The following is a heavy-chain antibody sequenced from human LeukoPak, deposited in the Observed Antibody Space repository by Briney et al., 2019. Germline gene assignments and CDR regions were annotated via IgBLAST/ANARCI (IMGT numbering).Heavy chain of an antibody. CDR3: ARDNEGYGMDV. J-gene: IGHJ6*02. CDR1: GFTFNNYG. V-gene: IGHV3-30*19. Sequence: GGSLRLSCAASGFTFNNYGMHRVRQAPGKGLEWVAVISYNGSNKYYADSVKGRFTISRDNSKNTLYLQMNSLRAEDTAVYYCARDNEGYGMDVWGQGTTVTVSS. D-gene: IGHD2-8*01. CDR2: ISYNGSNK.